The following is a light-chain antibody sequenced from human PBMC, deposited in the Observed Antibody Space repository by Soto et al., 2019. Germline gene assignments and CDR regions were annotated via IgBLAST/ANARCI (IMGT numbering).Light chain of an antibody. CDR3: SSYTSSSTGYV. Sequence: QSVLAQPASVSWSPGQSITISCTGTSSDVGGYNYVSWYQQHPGKAPKLMIYDVSNRPSGVSNRFSGSKSGNTASLTISGLQAEDEADYYCSSYTSSSTGYVFGTGTKVTVL. V-gene: IGLV2-14*01. CDR2: DVS. J-gene: IGLJ1*01. CDR1: SSDVGGYNY.